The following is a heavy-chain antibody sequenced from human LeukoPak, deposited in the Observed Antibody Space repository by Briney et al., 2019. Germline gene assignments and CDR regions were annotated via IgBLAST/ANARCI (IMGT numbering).Heavy chain of an antibody. Sequence: SETLSLTCTVSGGSISRYYWSWIRQPPGKGLEWIGYIYYSGSTNYNPSLKSRVTISVDTSKHQFSLKLSSVTAADTAVYYCARGGERGYSYGYSDYWGQGTLVTVSS. D-gene: IGHD5-18*01. V-gene: IGHV4-59*01. J-gene: IGHJ4*02. CDR2: IYYSGST. CDR3: ARGGERGYSYGYSDY. CDR1: GGSISRYY.